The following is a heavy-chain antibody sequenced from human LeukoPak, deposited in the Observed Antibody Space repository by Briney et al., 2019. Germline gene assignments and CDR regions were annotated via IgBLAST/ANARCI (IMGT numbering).Heavy chain of an antibody. D-gene: IGHD3-9*01. CDR1: GLTFSSYS. J-gene: IGHJ6*03. CDR3: ARANDNYYYYYMDV. Sequence: GGSLRLSCAASGLTFSSYSMSWVRQAPGKGLEWVSSISSSSSYIYYADSVKGRFTISRDNAKNSLYLQMNSLRAEDTAVYYCARANDNYYYYYMDVWGKGTTVTISS. V-gene: IGHV3-21*01. CDR2: ISSSSSYI.